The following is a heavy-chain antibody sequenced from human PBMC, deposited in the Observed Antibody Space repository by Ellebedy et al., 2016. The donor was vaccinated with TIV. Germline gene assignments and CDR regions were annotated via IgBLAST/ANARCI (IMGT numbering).Heavy chain of an antibody. V-gene: IGHV3-11*01. D-gene: IGHD2-15*01. CDR2: ISSTGNTI. CDR3: ARDRGGGCSGGSCYSGFDY. CDR1: GFSLSYYY. Sequence: GESLKIPCAASGFSLSYYYMSWIRQAPGKGLEWVSYISSTGNTIYYADSVKGRFTISRDNAKNALSLQINSLRAEDTAVYYCARDRGGGCSGGSCYSGFDYWGQGTLVTVSS. J-gene: IGHJ4*02.